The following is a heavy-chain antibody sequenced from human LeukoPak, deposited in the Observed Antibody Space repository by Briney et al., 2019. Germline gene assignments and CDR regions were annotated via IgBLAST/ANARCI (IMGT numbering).Heavy chain of an antibody. Sequence: ASVKVSCKASGYTFTSYGITWVRQAPAPRLEWMGWISTYNGNTNYAHKLHGRLTITTHTSTNTPSIEQRSPRTDDAHAYYYPRDTVTMIRGGHTEIDYWGRGTLVTVSS. D-gene: IGHD3-10*01. V-gene: IGHV1-18*01. CDR1: GYTFTSYG. CDR2: ISTYNGNT. J-gene: IGHJ4*02. CDR3: PRDTVTMIRGGHTEIDY.